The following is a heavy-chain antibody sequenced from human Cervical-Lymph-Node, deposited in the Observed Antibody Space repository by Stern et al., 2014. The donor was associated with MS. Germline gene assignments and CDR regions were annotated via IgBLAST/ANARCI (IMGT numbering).Heavy chain of an antibody. V-gene: IGHV1-46*01. D-gene: IGHD1-1*01. CDR1: GYTFTTYY. Sequence: QVQLGQSGAEIRKPGASGKISCEASGYTFTTYYIHWVRQAPGQGLEWVALVNPSGGKSTYAQRFQGRVTVTGDTSTSTVSLELTGLTSEDTAVYYCARVLSLATSDSWGQGTLVIVSS. CDR2: VNPSGGKS. CDR3: ARVLSLATSDS. J-gene: IGHJ4*02.